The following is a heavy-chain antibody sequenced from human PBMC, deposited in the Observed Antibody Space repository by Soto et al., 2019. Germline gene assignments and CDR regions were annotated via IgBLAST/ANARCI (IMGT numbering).Heavy chain of an antibody. V-gene: IGHV3-23*01. CDR1: GFTFSTYA. CDR3: AKDMYYYGSDGAPFDY. D-gene: IGHD3-10*01. CDR2: ISGSGGST. J-gene: IGHJ4*02. Sequence: GGSLRLSCAASGFTFSTYAMSWVRQAPGKGLEWVSGISGSGGSTYYADSVKGRFTISRDNPKSTLYLQVISLRAEDTALYYCAKDMYYYGSDGAPFDYWGQGTLVTVSS.